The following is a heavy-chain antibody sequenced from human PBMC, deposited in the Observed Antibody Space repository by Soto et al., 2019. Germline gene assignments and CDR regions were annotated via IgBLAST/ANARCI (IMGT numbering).Heavy chain of an antibody. J-gene: IGHJ4*02. Sequence: EGSLRLSCAASGFTLNKYWMSWVRQAPGKGLEWVANIKQDGSEKYYVDSVKGRFTISRDNAKNSLYLQMNSLRAEDTAVYYCARDTLLRFFDWYTISGSMDYCGQXSLVTVSA. CDR1: GFTLNKYW. CDR3: ARDTLLRFFDWYTISGSMDY. D-gene: IGHD3-9*01. CDR2: IKQDGSEK. V-gene: IGHV3-7*01.